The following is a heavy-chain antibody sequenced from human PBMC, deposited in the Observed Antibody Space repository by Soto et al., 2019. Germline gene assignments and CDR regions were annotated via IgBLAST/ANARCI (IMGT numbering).Heavy chain of an antibody. D-gene: IGHD3-3*01. V-gene: IGHV4-59*01. CDR2: TYYSGST. CDR3: AREAGGYDFWSGYYFGFDP. Sequence: PSETLSLTCTVSGGSISSYYWSWIRQPPGKGLEWIGYTYYSGSTNYNPSLKSRVTISVDTSKNQFSLKLSSVTAADTAVYYCAREAGGYDFWSGYYFGFDPWGQGTLVTVSS. CDR1: GGSISSYY. J-gene: IGHJ5*02.